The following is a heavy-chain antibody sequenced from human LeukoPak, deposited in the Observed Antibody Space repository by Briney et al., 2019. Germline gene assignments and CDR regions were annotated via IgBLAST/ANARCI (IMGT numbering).Heavy chain of an antibody. CDR1: GFTFSSYS. D-gene: IGHD4-17*01. V-gene: IGHV3-21*01. J-gene: IGHJ4*02. Sequence: GGSLRLSCAASGFTFSSYSMNWVCQAPGKGLEWVSSISSSSSYIYYADSVKGRFTISRDNAKNSLYLQMNSLRAEDTAVYYCARDYGDYAADYWGQGTLVTVSS. CDR2: ISSSSSYI. CDR3: ARDYGDYAADY.